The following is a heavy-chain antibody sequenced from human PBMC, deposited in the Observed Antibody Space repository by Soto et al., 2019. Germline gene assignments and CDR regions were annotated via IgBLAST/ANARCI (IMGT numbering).Heavy chain of an antibody. CDR3: VRDLQLWFLDY. CDR2: INTDGSAT. J-gene: IGHJ4*02. D-gene: IGHD5-18*01. V-gene: IGHV3-74*01. CDR1: GFTFSSHW. Sequence: PGGSLRLSCAASGFTFSSHWMHWVRQAPGKGLVWVSRINTDGSATTYADSAKGRFTISRDNAKNTLYLQMNSLRAEDTAVYYCVRDLQLWFLDYWGQGTLVTVSS.